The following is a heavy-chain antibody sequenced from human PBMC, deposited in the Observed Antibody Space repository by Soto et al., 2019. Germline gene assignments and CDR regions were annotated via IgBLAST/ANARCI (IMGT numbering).Heavy chain of an antibody. CDR3: ARPDSTPYYYYGMDV. CDR2: IYPGDSDT. CDR1: GYSFTSYW. V-gene: IGHV5-51*01. J-gene: IGHJ6*02. D-gene: IGHD2-15*01. Sequence: GESLKISCKGSGYSFTSYWIGWVRQMPGKGLEWMGIIYPGDSDTRYSPSFQGQVTISADKSISTAYLQWSSLKASDTAMYYCARPDSTPYYYYGMDVWGQGTTVTAP.